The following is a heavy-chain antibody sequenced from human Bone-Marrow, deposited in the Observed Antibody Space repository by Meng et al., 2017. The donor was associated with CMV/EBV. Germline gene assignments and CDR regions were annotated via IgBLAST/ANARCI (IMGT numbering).Heavy chain of an antibody. D-gene: IGHD6-25*01. Sequence: FPCSSYPMAWVRQAPGKGLEWVSDSTGSGGSTKYAEPVKGRFDISRENSKNTLYPQTNRLRADDTAVYFCAKDRSRQRLGFRWFDSWGQGTLVTVSS. V-gene: IGHV3-23*01. J-gene: IGHJ5*01. CDR2: STGSGGST. CDR3: AKDRSRQRLGFRWFDS. CDR1: FPCSSYP.